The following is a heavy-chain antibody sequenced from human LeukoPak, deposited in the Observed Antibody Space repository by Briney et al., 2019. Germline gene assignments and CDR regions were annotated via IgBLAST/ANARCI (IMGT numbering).Heavy chain of an antibody. CDR1: GSTLTELS. J-gene: IGHJ4*02. V-gene: IGHV1-24*01. CDR3: ARGLRGYDILTGYNEPYYFDY. CDR2: FDPEDGET. D-gene: IGHD3-9*01. Sequence: ASVQVSCKVSGSTLTELSMHWVRQAPGKGLEWMGGFDPEDGETIYAQKFQGRVTMTEDTSTDTAYMELSSLRSEDTAVYYCARGLRGYDILTGYNEPYYFDYWGQGTLVTVSS.